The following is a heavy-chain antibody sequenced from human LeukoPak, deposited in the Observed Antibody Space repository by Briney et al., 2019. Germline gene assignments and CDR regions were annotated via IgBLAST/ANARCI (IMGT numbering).Heavy chain of an antibody. D-gene: IGHD3-22*01. CDR3: AKVPYDRTGYYYFDY. CDR2: IRGSGIST. J-gene: IGHJ4*02. Sequence: GGSLRLSCAASGFTFSSYAMSWVRHAPGKGLEWVSDIRGSGISTYYADFVKGRFTISRDNSKNTLYLQMNSLRAEDTAVYYCAKVPYDRTGYYYFDYWGQGTLVTVSS. V-gene: IGHV3-23*01. CDR1: GFTFSSYA.